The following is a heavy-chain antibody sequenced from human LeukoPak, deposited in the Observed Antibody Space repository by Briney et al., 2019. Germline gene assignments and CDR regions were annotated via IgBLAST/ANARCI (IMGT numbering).Heavy chain of an antibody. Sequence: GGSLRLSCAASGFTFSSYSMNWVRQAPGKGLEWVSSISSSSYIYYADSVKGRFTISRDNAKNSLYLQMNSLRAEDTAVYYCARGPSAGWLQSSDAFDIWGQGTMVTVSS. V-gene: IGHV3-21*01. J-gene: IGHJ3*02. CDR3: ARGPSAGWLQSSDAFDI. CDR2: ISSSSYI. D-gene: IGHD5-24*01. CDR1: GFTFSSYS.